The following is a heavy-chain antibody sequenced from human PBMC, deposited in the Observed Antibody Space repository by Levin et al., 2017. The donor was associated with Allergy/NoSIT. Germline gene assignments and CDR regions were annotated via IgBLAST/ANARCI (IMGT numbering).Heavy chain of an antibody. Sequence: GGSLRLSCAASGFTFSSYSMNWVRQAPGKGLEWVSSISSSSSYIYYADSVKGRFTISRDNAKNSLYLQMNSLRAEDTAVYYCARDEPYYDFWSGYYPHGSCDYWGQGTLVTVSS. CDR1: GFTFSSYS. V-gene: IGHV3-21*01. CDR3: ARDEPYYDFWSGYYPHGSCDY. D-gene: IGHD3-3*01. J-gene: IGHJ4*02. CDR2: ISSSSSYI.